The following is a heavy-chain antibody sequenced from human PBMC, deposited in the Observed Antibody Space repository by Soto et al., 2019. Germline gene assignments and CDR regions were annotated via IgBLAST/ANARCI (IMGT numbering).Heavy chain of an antibody. V-gene: IGHV4-30-4*01. CDR2: IYYSGST. D-gene: IGHD4-4*01. CDR3: ARVVVTTSFDYYYGMDV. J-gene: IGHJ6*02. Sequence: SETLSLTCTVSGGSISSGDYYWSWIRQPPGKGLEWIGYIYYSGSTYYNPSLKSRVTISVDTSKNQFSLKLSSVTAADTAVYYCARVVVTTSFDYYYGMDVWGQGTTVTVSS. CDR1: GGSISSGDYY.